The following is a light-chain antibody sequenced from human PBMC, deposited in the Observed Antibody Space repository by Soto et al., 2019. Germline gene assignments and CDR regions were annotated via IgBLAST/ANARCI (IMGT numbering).Light chain of an antibody. J-gene: IGLJ3*02. Sequence: QLVLTQPPSVSGAPGQRVTISCTGSSSNIGADYDVHWNQQLPGTAPKLLIYGNSNRPSGVPDRFSGSKSGTSASLAITGLQAEDEADYYCQSYDSSLSAVVFGGGTQLTVL. V-gene: IGLV1-40*01. CDR3: QSYDSSLSAVV. CDR1: SSNIGADYD. CDR2: GNS.